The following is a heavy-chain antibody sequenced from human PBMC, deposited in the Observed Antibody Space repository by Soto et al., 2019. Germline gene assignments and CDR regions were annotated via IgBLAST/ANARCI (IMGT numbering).Heavy chain of an antibody. CDR3: ARDRAHGFDT. Sequence: ASVKVSCKASRYSFTSNGLMWLRQAHEQGLEGMGWISVDKGNTNYAQKLQGRLTMTRGTSTSTGYMELGVLRSEDTAGYFCARDRAHGFDTSGERTMVTASS. J-gene: IGHJ3*02. CDR2: ISVDKGNT. CDR1: RYSFTSNG. V-gene: IGHV1-18*01.